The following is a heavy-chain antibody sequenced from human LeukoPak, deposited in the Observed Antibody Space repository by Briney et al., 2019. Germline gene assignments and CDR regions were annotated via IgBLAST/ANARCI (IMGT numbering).Heavy chain of an antibody. CDR1: GGTFSSYA. J-gene: IGHJ3*02. V-gene: IGHV1-69*05. Sequence: ASVKVSCKASGGTFSSYAISWVRQAPGQGLEWMGGIIPIFGTANYAQKFQGRVTITTDESTSTAYMELSSLRSEDTAVYYCARAAQVSDAFDIWGQGTIVTVSS. D-gene: IGHD1-14*01. CDR3: ARAAQVSDAFDI. CDR2: IIPIFGTA.